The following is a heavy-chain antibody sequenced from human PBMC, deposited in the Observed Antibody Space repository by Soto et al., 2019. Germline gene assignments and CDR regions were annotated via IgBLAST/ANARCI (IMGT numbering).Heavy chain of an antibody. D-gene: IGHD7-27*01. CDR2: IYNNGNT. CDR3: ARTVMPVGNLAAVDH. J-gene: IGHJ4*02. CDR1: GGSVSSVKYF. V-gene: IGHV4-61*01. Sequence: QMQLQESGPGLVKPSETLSLTCNVSGGSVSSVKYFWSWIRQPPGKGLEWIAYIYNNGNTNYNPSLKSRATISVDTSKNQCYLKLTSVTAADSAVYFCARTVMPVGNLAAVDHWGQGVLVTVSS.